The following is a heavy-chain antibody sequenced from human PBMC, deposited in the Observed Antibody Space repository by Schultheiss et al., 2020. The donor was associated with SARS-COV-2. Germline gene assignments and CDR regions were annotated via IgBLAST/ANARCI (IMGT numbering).Heavy chain of an antibody. CDR2: IRSKAYGGTT. V-gene: IGHV3-49*04. CDR1: GFTVSSNY. Sequence: GESLKISCAASGFTVSSNYMSWVRQAPGKGLEWVGFIRSKAYGGTTEYAASVKGRFTISRDDSKSIAYLQMNSLKTEDTAVYYCMSVAGTPSYYYMDVWGKGTTVTVSS. D-gene: IGHD6-19*01. J-gene: IGHJ6*03. CDR3: MSVAGTPSYYYMDV.